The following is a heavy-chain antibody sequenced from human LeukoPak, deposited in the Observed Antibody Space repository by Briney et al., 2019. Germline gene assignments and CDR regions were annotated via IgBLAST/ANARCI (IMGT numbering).Heavy chain of an antibody. V-gene: IGHV3-30*02. J-gene: IGHJ4*02. Sequence: GGSLRLSCAASGFTFSSYGMHWGRQAPGKGLEWGAFIRYDGSNKYYADSVKGRFTISRDNSKNTLYLQMNSLRAEDTAVYYCAKDLNRYQLLYYFDYWGQGTLVTVSS. CDR1: GFTFSSYG. D-gene: IGHD2-2*01. CDR2: IRYDGSNK. CDR3: AKDLNRYQLLYYFDY.